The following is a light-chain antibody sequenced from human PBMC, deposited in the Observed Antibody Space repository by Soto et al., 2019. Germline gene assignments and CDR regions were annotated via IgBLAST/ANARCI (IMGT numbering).Light chain of an antibody. CDR2: RNN. CDR3: AAWDDSLSGSYV. J-gene: IGLJ1*01. CDR1: SSNIGSNY. Sequence: QSVLTQPPSASGTPGQRVTISCSGSSSNIGSNYVYWYQQLPGTAPKLLMYRNNKRLSGVPDRFSGSKSGTSASLAISGLRSEDEADYYCAAWDDSLSGSYVFGTGTKVTVL. V-gene: IGLV1-47*01.